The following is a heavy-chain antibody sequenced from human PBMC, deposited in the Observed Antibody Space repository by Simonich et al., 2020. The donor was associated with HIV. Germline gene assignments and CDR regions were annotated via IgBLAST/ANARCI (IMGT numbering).Heavy chain of an antibody. J-gene: IGHJ4*02. D-gene: IGHD3-16*01. CDR2: ISYDGSNK. CDR3: ASGGSISSVCADDY. Sequence: QVQLVESGGGVVQPGRSLRLSCAASGFTFSSYAMHWVRQAPGKGLEWLAVISYDGSNKYYADSVKGRFTISRDNSKNTLYLQMNSLRAEDTAVYYCASGGSISSVCADDYWGQGTLVTVSS. CDR1: GFTFSSYA. V-gene: IGHV3-30*07.